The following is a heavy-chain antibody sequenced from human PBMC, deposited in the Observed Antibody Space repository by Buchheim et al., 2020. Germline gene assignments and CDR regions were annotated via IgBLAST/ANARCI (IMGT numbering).Heavy chain of an antibody. CDR2: ISAGSNTM. D-gene: IGHD6-19*01. J-gene: IGHJ1*01. V-gene: IGHV3-48*01. Sequence: EVQLVESGGGLVQPGGSLKLTCEASGFTFSTYSMNWVRQAPGKGLEWVSYISAGSNTMYYSDSVKGRFTISRDNAKNSLYLQMNSLRAEDTAVYYCARDTSGWYGAGKHWGQGTL. CDR1: GFTFSTYS. CDR3: ARDTSGWYGAGKH.